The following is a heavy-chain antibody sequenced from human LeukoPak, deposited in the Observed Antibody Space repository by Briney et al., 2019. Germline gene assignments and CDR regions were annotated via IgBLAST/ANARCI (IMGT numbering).Heavy chain of an antibody. Sequence: AGGSLRLSCAASGFTVITNDMTWVRQAPGKGLEWVSVLYSDGNTKYADSVQGRFTISRDNSKNTLYLEMNSLSPDDTAVYYCARGVVPLAANTLAYWGQGTLVTVSS. J-gene: IGHJ4*02. V-gene: IGHV3-53*01. CDR3: ARGVVPLAANTLAY. CDR2: LYSDGNT. D-gene: IGHD1-1*01. CDR1: GFTVITND.